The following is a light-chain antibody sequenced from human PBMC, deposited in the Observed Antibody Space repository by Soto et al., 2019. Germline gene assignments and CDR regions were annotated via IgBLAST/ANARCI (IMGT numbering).Light chain of an antibody. J-gene: IGKJ5*01. CDR2: AAS. V-gene: IGKV1-39*01. Sequence: DIHMTQSPSSLSAAIGDRVTITCRASQSISSYLNWYQQKPGKAPKLLIYAASSLQSGVPSRFSGSGSGTDFTLTISSLQPEDFATYYCQQSYSTITFGQGTRLEI. CDR1: QSISSY. CDR3: QQSYSTIT.